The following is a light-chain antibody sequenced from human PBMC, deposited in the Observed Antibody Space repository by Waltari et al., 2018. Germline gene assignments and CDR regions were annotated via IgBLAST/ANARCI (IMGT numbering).Light chain of an antibody. V-gene: IGKV3-11*01. Sequence: EIVLTHSPVTLSLSPGDTATPSLRALQSIGSYLAWYQRKPGQAPRLLIYDASNRAAGIPPRFSGGGSGTDFTLTISGLEPEDFAVYYCQHRNTGLTFGGGTKVEIE. CDR3: QHRNTGLT. CDR2: DAS. J-gene: IGKJ4*01. CDR1: QSIGSY.